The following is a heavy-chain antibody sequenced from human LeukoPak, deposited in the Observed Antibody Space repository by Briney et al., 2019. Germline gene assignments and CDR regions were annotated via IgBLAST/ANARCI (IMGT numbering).Heavy chain of an antibody. D-gene: IGHD2-2*01. CDR1: GFTFSSYA. Sequence: GGSLRLSCAASGFTFSSYAMSWVRQAPGKGLEWVSAISGSGGSTYYADSVKGRFTISRDNSKNTLYLQMNSLRAEDTAVYYCAKDQIVVVPAAMGTNWFDPWGQGTLVTVSS. CDR3: AKDQIVVVPAAMGTNWFDP. CDR2: ISGSGGST. J-gene: IGHJ5*02. V-gene: IGHV3-23*01.